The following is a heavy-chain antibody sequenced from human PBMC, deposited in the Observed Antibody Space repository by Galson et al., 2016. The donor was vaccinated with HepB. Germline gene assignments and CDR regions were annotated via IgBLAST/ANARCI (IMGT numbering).Heavy chain of an antibody. Sequence: SLRLSCAASGFTFSDHYMDWVRQAPGKGLEWVGRIRSRKIIYNTEYATSVKDRITITRDDSKNLMFLQMTSLRIEDTAVYFCVSGRTGSVFDDRGQGILVTVSS. CDR3: VSGRTGSVFDD. D-gene: IGHD1-26*01. CDR2: IRSRKIIYNT. CDR1: GFTFSDHY. V-gene: IGHV3-72*01. J-gene: IGHJ4*02.